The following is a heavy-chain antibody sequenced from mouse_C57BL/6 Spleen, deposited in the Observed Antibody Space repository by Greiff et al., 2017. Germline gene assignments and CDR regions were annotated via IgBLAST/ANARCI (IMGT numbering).Heavy chain of an antibody. D-gene: IGHD1-2*01. CDR3: AREEVLRRATMAMDY. J-gene: IGHJ4*01. V-gene: IGHV1-72*01. Sequence: VQLQQPGAELVKPGASVKLSCKASGYTFTSYWMHWVKQRPGRGLEWIGRIDPNSGGTKYNEKFKSKATLTVDKPSSTAYMQLISLTSEVSAVYYCAREEVLRRATMAMDYWGQGTSVTVSS. CDR1: GYTFTSYW. CDR2: IDPNSGGT.